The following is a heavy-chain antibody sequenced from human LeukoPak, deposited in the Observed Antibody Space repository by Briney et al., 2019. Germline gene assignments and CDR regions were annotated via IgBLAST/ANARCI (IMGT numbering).Heavy chain of an antibody. V-gene: IGHV3-43*02. CDR2: ISGDGGST. CDR3: AKGTTMYAFDI. J-gene: IGHJ3*02. CDR1: GLTFDHYV. D-gene: IGHD1-1*01. Sequence: GGSLRLSCAASGLTFDHYVMHWVRQAPGRGLEWVSLISGDGGSTYYADSVKGRLTISRDNSKNSLYLQMNSLTTEDTALYFCAKGTTMYAFDIWGQGTMVTVSS.